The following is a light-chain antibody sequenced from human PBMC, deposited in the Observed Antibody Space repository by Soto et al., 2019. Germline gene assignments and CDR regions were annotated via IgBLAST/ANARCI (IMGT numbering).Light chain of an antibody. CDR2: DAS. J-gene: IGKJ1*01. V-gene: IGKV3-15*01. CDR3: QQYNNWPPWT. CDR1: QSVSNN. Sequence: ILMTQSPATLSVSPGERATLSCRASQSVSNNLAWYQQKPGQAPRLLIYDASTRATGIPARFSGSWSGTEFTHTISGLQSEDFAVYYCQQYNNWPPWTFGQGTKVEIK.